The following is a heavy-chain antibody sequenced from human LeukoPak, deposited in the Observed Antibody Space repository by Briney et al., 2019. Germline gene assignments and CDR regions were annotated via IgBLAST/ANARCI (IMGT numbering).Heavy chain of an antibody. CDR3: ARGRYCSADICSGGDAFDI. Sequence: PSETLSLTCTVSGGSISTYYWSWIRQPAGKGLEWIGRIYPRGSTNYNPSLKSRVTMSVDTSKNQFSLNLTSVTAADTAVYYCARGRYCSADICSGGDAFDIWGQGTMVSVSS. J-gene: IGHJ3*02. CDR2: IYPRGST. D-gene: IGHD2-15*01. CDR1: GGSISTYY. V-gene: IGHV4-4*07.